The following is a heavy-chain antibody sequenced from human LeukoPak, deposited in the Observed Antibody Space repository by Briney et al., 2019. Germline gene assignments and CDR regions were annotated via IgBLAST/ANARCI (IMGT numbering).Heavy chain of an antibody. CDR3: AVGVTETLGAFDI. V-gene: IGHV3-23*01. Sequence: GGCLRLSCADSGFTLSSYATSWGRDAPGERVEWVSAILGGGGSTYYADSVTGRFTLCRDNSKNTLYLQMNSLRAEDTAVYYGAVGVTETLGAFDIWDQGTMLTVSS. CDR2: ILGGGGST. CDR1: GFTLSSYA. D-gene: IGHD1-14*01. J-gene: IGHJ3*02.